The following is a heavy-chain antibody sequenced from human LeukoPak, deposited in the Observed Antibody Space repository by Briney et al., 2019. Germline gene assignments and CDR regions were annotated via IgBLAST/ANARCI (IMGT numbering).Heavy chain of an antibody. CDR2: ICYGGNT. J-gene: IGHJ5*02. V-gene: IGHV4-30-4*01. Sequence: PSQTLSLTCSVSGGSISSANYCWSWIRQPPAKGLEWIGYICYGGNTYCSPSLKSRVTISVDTSKNQFSLNLTSVTAADTAVYYCARALYWFDPWGQGTLVTVSS. CDR3: ARALYWFDP. CDR1: GGSISSANYC.